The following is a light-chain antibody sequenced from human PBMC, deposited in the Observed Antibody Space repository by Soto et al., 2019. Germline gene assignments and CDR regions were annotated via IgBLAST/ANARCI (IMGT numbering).Light chain of an antibody. CDR2: EVS. CDR1: SSDVGGYNY. Sequence: QSVLTQPASVSGSPGQSITISCTGTSSDVGGYNYVSWYQQHPGKAPKLMIFEVSNRPSGVSNRFSGAKSGNTASLTISRLQAEDEADYYCSSYTSSSTRSVVFGGGTKLTVL. J-gene: IGLJ2*01. V-gene: IGLV2-14*01. CDR3: SSYTSSSTRSVV.